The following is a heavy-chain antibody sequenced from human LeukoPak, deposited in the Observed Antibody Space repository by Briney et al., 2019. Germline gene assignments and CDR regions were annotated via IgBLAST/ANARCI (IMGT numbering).Heavy chain of an antibody. D-gene: IGHD5-12*01. CDR2: IDISGNTI. Sequence: PGGSLRLSCAASGFTFSSYEMNWVRQAPGKGLEWLSHIDISGNTIHYADSVEGRFTISRDNAKNSLYLQMNSLRAEDTAVYYCARGGYSGYADYWGQGTLVTVSS. V-gene: IGHV3-48*03. CDR3: ARGGYSGYADY. CDR1: GFTFSSYE. J-gene: IGHJ4*02.